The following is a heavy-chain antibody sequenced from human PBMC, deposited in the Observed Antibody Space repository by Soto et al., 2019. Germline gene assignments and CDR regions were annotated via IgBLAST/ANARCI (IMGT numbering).Heavy chain of an antibody. V-gene: IGHV3-21*01. CDR1: GFTFSSYS. D-gene: IGHD2-2*01. CDR2: ISSSSSYI. J-gene: IGHJ6*02. Sequence: GGSLRLSCAASGFTFSSYSMNWVRQAPGKGLEWVSSISSSSSYIYYVDSVKGRFTISRDNAKNSLYLQMNSLRAEDTAVYYFARFFMKYYHKLNYYYYYGMDVWGQGTTVTVSS. CDR3: ARFFMKYYHKLNYYYYYGMDV.